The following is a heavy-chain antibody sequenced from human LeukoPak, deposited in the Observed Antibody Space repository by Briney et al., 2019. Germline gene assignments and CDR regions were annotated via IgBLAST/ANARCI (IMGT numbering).Heavy chain of an antibody. V-gene: IGHV1-2*02. CDR3: ARFYYGSGSISD. J-gene: IGHJ4*02. CDR2: INPNSGGT. D-gene: IGHD3-10*01. Sequence: ASVKVSCKASGYTFTGYYMHWVRQAPGQGLEWMGWINPNSGGTNYAQKFQGRVTMTRDTSISTAYMELSRLRSDDTAVYYCARFYYGSGSISDWGQGTLVTVSS. CDR1: GYTFTGYY.